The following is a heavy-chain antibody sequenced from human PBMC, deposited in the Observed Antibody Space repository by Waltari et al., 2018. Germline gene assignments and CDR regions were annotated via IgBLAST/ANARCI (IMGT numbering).Heavy chain of an antibody. CDR2: TSPIVGTA. D-gene: IGHD2-2*01. V-gene: IGHV1-69*01. J-gene: IGHJ5*02. CDR1: GGTFSSYA. Sequence: QVQLVQSGAEVKKPGSSVKVSCKASGGTFSSYAISWVRQAPGQGLEWMGGTSPIVGTANYAQKFQGRVTITADESTSTAYMELSSLRSEDTAVYYCARGSRDGVVVPAARNWFDPWGQGTLVTVSS. CDR3: ARGSRDGVVVPAARNWFDP.